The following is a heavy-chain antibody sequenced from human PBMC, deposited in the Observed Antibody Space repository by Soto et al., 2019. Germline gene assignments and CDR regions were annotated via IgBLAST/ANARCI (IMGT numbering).Heavy chain of an antibody. J-gene: IGHJ4*02. Sequence: PVGSLRLSCAASGFTFSSYSMNWVRQAPGKGLEWVSSITSTSSYIYYADSVKGRFTISRDNANNSLYLQMNSLRAEDTAVYYCARVLRGSGWSLDYWGQGTLVTVSS. CDR1: GFTFSSYS. V-gene: IGHV3-21*01. D-gene: IGHD6-19*01. CDR3: ARVLRGSGWSLDY. CDR2: ITSTSSYI.